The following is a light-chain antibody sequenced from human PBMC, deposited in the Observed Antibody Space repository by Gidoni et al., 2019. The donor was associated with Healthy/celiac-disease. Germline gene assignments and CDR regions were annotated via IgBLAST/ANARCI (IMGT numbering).Light chain of an antibody. J-gene: IGKJ1*01. CDR2: AAS. Sequence: AIQLTQSPSALSASVGDRVTITGRASQSIRNDLGWYQQKPGKAPKLLIYAASRLQSGVPSMYSGSGSGTDFTLTISSLQPEDVATYYCLQDYNYPWTFGQGTKVEIK. CDR1: QSIRND. CDR3: LQDYNYPWT. V-gene: IGKV1-6*01.